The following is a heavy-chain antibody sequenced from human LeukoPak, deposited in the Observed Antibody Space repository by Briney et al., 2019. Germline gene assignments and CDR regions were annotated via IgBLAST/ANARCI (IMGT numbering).Heavy chain of an antibody. J-gene: IGHJ5*02. D-gene: IGHD2/OR15-2a*01. CDR1: GGTFSSYA. V-gene: IGHV1-69*05. CDR3: AREHDNSPKRNHTTLWFDP. CDR2: IIPIFGTA. Sequence: VASVKVSCKASGGTFSSYAISWVRQAPGQGLEWMGRIIPIFGTANYAQKFQGRVTITTDESTSTAYVELSSLRSEDTAVYYCAREHDNSPKRNHTTLWFDPGAREPWSPSPQ.